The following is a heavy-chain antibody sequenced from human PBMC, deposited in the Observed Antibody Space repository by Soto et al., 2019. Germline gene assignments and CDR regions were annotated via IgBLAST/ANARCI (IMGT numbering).Heavy chain of an antibody. CDR3: AAKVAATYYEY. CDR2: IYQSGST. D-gene: IGHD1-26*01. V-gene: IGHV4-4*02. Sequence: PSETLSLTCAVSGGSVISGNAWTWVRQPPGKGLEWIGEIYQSGSTNYNPSLRSRLTISIDKSKNQFSLNLGSVTATDTAVYYCAAKVAATYYEYWGQGILVTVS. CDR1: GGSVISGNA. J-gene: IGHJ4*02.